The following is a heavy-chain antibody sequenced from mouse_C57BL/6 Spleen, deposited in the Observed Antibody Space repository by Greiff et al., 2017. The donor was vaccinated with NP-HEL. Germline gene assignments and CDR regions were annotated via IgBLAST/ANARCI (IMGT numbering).Heavy chain of an antibody. V-gene: IGHV2-9-1*01. D-gene: IGHD2-3*01. CDR3: TRSHYDGPFDY. CDR1: GFSLTSYD. CDR2: IWTGGGT. J-gene: IGHJ2*01. Sequence: QVQLKESGPGLVAPSQCLSITCTVSGFSLTSYDISWVRQPPGKGLEWLGVIWTGGGTNYNSAIKSRLSISKDNYKSQAFLKMNSPQTADTARYYSTRSHYDGPFDYWGKGTTLTVSS.